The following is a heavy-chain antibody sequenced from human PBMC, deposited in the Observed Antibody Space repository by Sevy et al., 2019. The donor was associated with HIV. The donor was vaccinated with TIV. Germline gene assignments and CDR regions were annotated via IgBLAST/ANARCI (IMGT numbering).Heavy chain of an antibody. CDR3: ARTTSGWFDY. CDR1: GDSVSSNSVA. CDR2: TYYRSTWHN. J-gene: IGHJ4*02. Sequence: SQTLSLTCAISGDSVSSNSVAWNWIRQSPSRGLEWLGRTYYRSTWHNDYAVSVKSRITINPDTSKNQFSLQLNSEAPEDTAVYYCARTTSGWFDYWGQGTPVTVSS. D-gene: IGHD6-19*01. V-gene: IGHV6-1*01.